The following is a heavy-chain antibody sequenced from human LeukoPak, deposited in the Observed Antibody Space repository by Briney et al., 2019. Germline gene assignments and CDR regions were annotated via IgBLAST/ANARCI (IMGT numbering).Heavy chain of an antibody. V-gene: IGHV1-2*02. CDR2: INPNSGGT. CDR3: ATIYGDSDRFYFDY. J-gene: IGHJ4*02. CDR1: GYTFTGYY. D-gene: IGHD4-17*01. Sequence: ASVKVSCKASGYTFTGYYMYWVRQAPGQGLEWMGWINPNSGGTNYAQKFQGRVTMTRDTSISTAYMELSRLRSDDTAVYYCATIYGDSDRFYFDYWGQGTLVTVSS.